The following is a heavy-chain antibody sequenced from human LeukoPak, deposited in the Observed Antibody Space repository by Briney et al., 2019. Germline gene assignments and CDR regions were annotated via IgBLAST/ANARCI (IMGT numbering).Heavy chain of an antibody. CDR1: GGSISSGDYY. CDR3: ARGPHVLRYFDWLLRYYFDY. V-gene: IGHV4-30-4*01. CDR2: IYYSGST. Sequence: PSQTLSLTCTVSGGSISSGDYYWSWIRQPPGKGLEWIGYIYYSGSTYYNPSLKSRATISVDTFKNQFSLKMSSVTAAETAVYYCARGPHVLRYFDWLLRYYFDYWGEGTLVTVSS. J-gene: IGHJ4*02. D-gene: IGHD3-9*01.